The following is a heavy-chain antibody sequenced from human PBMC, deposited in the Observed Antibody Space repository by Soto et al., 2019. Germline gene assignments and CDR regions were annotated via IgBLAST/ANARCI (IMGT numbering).Heavy chain of an antibody. V-gene: IGHV5-51*01. CDR2: IYPGDSDT. J-gene: IGHJ6*02. CDR1: GYSFTSYW. CDR3: ARRSDYYYYGMDV. Sequence: GESLKISCKGSGYSFTSYWIGWVRQMPGKGLEWMGIIYPGDSDTRYSPSFQGQVTISADKSIGTAYLQWSSLKASDTAMYYCARRSDYYYYGMDVWGQGTTVTVSS.